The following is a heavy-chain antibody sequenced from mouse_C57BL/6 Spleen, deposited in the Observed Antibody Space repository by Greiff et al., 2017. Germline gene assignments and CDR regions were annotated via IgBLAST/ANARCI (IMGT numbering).Heavy chain of an antibody. D-gene: IGHD2-4*01. J-gene: IGHJ1*03. CDR1: GYTFTSYW. V-gene: IGHV1-61*01. CDR2: IYPSDSET. CDR3: ARHDYDGDWYFDV. Sequence: QVQLQQPGAELVRPGSSVKLSCKASGYTFTSYWMDWVKQRPGQGLEWIGNIYPSDSETHYNQKFKDKATLTVDKYSSTAYMQLRSLTSEDSAVYYCARHDYDGDWYFDVWGTGTTVTVSS.